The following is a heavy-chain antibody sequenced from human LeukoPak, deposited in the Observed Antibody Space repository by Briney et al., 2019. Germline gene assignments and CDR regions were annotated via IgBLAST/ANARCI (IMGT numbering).Heavy chain of an antibody. CDR3: ARGRRNFWSGSNYYYYMDV. V-gene: IGHV4-4*07. CDR2: IYTSGTT. J-gene: IGHJ6*03. Sequence: SETLSLTCTVSGGSISGYYWSWIRQPAGKGLEWIGRIYTSGTTHDNPSLKSRVTMSVDTSKNQVSLKVSSVTAADTAVYYCARGRRNFWSGSNYYYYMDVWGKGTTVTVSS. D-gene: IGHD3-3*01. CDR1: GGSISGYY.